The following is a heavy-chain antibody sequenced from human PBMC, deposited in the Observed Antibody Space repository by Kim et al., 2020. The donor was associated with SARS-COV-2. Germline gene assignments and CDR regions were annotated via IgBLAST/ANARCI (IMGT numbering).Heavy chain of an antibody. CDR2: ISSSGSHI. D-gene: IGHD2-21*02. CDR3: ARINGATAHQ. Sequence: GGSLRLSCVVSGLTFSGYVMTWVRQAPGKGLEWISSISSSGSHIYYAGSVKGRFTISRDNAKKTVILQMNSLRADDTATYYCARINGATAHQWDQETRVTLSS. CDR1: GLTFSGYV. V-gene: IGHV3-21*01. J-gene: IGHJ4*02.